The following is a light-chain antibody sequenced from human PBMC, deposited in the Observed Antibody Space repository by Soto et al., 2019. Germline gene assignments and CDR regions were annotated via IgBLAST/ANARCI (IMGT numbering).Light chain of an antibody. CDR3: NSFTTSSTYV. Sequence: QSVLTQPASVSGSPGQSISISCTGTTSDVGRYNYVSWYQQHPGKANKPMIYDVSYRPSWVSNRFSGSKSGITASLTISGLQAEDEADYYCNSFTTSSTYVFGTGTKVTVL. CDR2: DVS. J-gene: IGLJ1*01. CDR1: TSDVGRYNY. V-gene: IGLV2-14*03.